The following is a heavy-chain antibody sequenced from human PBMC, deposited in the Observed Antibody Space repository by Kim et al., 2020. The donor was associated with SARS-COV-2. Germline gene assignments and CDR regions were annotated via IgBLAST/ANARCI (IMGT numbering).Heavy chain of an antibody. CDR1: GYTFTSYG. D-gene: IGHD6-6*01. CDR3: ARYGTPISIAARPGWFDY. J-gene: IGHJ4*02. CDR2: ISAYNGNT. V-gene: IGHV1-18*04. Sequence: ASVKVSCKASGYTFTSYGISWVRQAPGQGLEWMGWISAYNGNTNYAQKLQGRVTMTTDTSTSTAYMELRSLRSDDTAVYYCARYGTPISIAARPGWFDYWGQGTLVTVSS.